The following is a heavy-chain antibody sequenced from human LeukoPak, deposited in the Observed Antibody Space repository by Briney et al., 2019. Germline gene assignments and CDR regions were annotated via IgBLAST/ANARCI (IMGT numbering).Heavy chain of an antibody. J-gene: IGHJ4*02. CDR1: GFSFSEYY. CDR3: AKDWGAYYDSSGFYSGDFDC. Sequence: GGSLRLSCAASGFSFSEYYMSWIRQAPGKGLEWVSLISGDGGSTYYADSVKGRFTISRDNSKNSLYLQMNSLRTEDTALYYCAKDWGAYYDSSGFYSGDFDCWGQGTLVTVSS. V-gene: IGHV3-43*02. D-gene: IGHD3-22*01. CDR2: ISGDGGST.